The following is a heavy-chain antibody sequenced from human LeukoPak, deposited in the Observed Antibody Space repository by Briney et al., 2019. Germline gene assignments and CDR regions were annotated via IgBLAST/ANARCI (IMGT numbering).Heavy chain of an antibody. D-gene: IGHD6-19*01. CDR3: ARVAAGGWYRRIIQH. V-gene: IGHV3-21*01. CDR1: GFTFSSYS. J-gene: IGHJ1*01. CDR2: ISSSSSYI. Sequence: GGSLRLSCAASGFTFSSYSMNWVRQAPGKGLEWVSSISSSSSYIYYADSVKGRFTISRDNAKNSPYLQMNSLRAEDTAVYYCARVAAGGWYRRIIQHWGQGTLVTVSS.